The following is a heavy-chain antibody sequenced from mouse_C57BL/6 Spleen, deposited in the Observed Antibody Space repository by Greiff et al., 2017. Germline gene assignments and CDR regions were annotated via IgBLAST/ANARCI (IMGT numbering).Heavy chain of an antibody. J-gene: IGHJ4*01. CDR2: IDPSDSET. D-gene: IGHD2-2*01. Sequence: QVQLQQPGAELVRPGSSVKLSCKASGYTFTSYWMHWVKQRPIQGLEWIGNIDPSDSETHYNQKFKDKATLALDKSSSAAYMQLSSLASEDSAVCYCARSGGYLHAMDYWGQGTSVTVSS. V-gene: IGHV1-52*01. CDR3: ARSGGYLHAMDY. CDR1: GYTFTSYW.